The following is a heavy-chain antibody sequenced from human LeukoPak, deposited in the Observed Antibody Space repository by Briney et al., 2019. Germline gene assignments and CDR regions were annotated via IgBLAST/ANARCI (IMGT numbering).Heavy chain of an antibody. CDR2: ISSSSSYI. Sequence: KPGGSLRLSCAASGFPFSSYSMNWVRQAPGKGLEWVSSISSSSSYIYYADSVKGRFTISRDNAKNSLYLQMNSLRAEETAVYYCARDRNTKNIVVVPAAIWGQGTLVTVSS. CDR1: GFPFSSYS. J-gene: IGHJ4*02. V-gene: IGHV3-21*01. CDR3: ARDRNTKNIVVVPAAI. D-gene: IGHD2-2*02.